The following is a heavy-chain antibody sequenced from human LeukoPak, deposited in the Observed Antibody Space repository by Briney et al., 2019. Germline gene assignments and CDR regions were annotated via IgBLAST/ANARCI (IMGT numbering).Heavy chain of an antibody. Sequence: SETLSLTCTVPGGSISSYYWSWIRQPPGKGLEWIGYIYYSGSTNYNPSLKSRVTISVDTSRNQFSLKLSSVTAADTAVYYCARAPLTYGSGSYGFDPWGQGTLVTVSS. J-gene: IGHJ5*02. CDR1: GGSISSYY. CDR3: ARAPLTYGSGSYGFDP. D-gene: IGHD3-10*01. CDR2: IYYSGST. V-gene: IGHV4-59*01.